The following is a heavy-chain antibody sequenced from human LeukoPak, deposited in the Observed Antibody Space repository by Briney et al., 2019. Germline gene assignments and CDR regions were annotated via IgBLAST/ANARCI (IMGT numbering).Heavy chain of an antibody. Sequence: ASVKVSCKASGYTFTSYDINWVRQAPGQGLEWMGIINPSGGSTSYAQKFQGRVTMTRDTSTSTVYMELSSLRSEDTAVYYCAREDSGSVDYWGQGTLVTVSS. CDR2: INPSGGST. CDR1: GYTFTSYD. D-gene: IGHD1-26*01. J-gene: IGHJ4*02. CDR3: AREDSGSVDY. V-gene: IGHV1-46*01.